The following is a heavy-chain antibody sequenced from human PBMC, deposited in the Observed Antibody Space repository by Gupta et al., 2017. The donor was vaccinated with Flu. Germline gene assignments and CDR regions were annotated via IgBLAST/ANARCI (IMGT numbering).Heavy chain of an antibody. V-gene: IGHV3-30*18. CDR3: AKDWRWNRNNYGMNV. J-gene: IGHJ6*02. D-gene: IGHD5-24*01. CDR2: ISSYGSDK. Sequence: EQVEDSGGGVVQSGRSLRLSCAAPGFRSSNYGLPWVSQAPGQAVSWVAVISSYGSDKVYADSGKGRFTISRDNSKNTLYRQMNSLRAEDTAVYYCAKDWRWNRNNYGMNVWGQGTTVTVSS. CDR1: GFRSSNYG.